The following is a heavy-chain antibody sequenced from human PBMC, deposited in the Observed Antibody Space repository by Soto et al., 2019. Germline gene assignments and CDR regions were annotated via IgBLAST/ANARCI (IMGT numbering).Heavy chain of an antibody. V-gene: IGHV1-18*01. CDR3: ARDLALVYYDSSGSGWSPAFDI. Sequence: QVQLVQSGAEVKKPGASVKVSCKASGYTFTSYGISWVRQAPGQGLEWMGWISAYNGNTNYAQKLQGRVTMTTDTSTSTAYMELRSLRSDDTAVYYCARDLALVYYDSSGSGWSPAFDIWGQGTMVTVSS. D-gene: IGHD3-22*01. CDR2: ISAYNGNT. J-gene: IGHJ3*02. CDR1: GYTFTSYG.